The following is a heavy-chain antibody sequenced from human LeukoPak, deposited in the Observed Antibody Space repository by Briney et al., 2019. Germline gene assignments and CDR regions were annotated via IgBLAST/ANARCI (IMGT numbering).Heavy chain of an antibody. V-gene: IGHV4-34*01. D-gene: IGHD2-15*01. J-gene: IGHJ5*02. CDR1: GGSFSSYY. Sequence: PAESLSLTCAVYGGSFSSYYWSWIRQPPGKGLEWIGEITHSGSNTYNTSFKSRVTISVNTSKNQFSLKLISVTAADTAVYYCARGAWYCYCGSGYRIPLLSAFDPWGQGTLVTVSS. CDR3: ARGAWYCYCGSGYRIPLLSAFDP. CDR2: ITHSGSN.